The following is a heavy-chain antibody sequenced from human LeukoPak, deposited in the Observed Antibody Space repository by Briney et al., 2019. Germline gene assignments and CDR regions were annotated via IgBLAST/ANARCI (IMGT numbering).Heavy chain of an antibody. CDR1: GGSISSYY. J-gene: IGHJ5*02. CDR2: IYYCGST. V-gene: IGHV4-59*12. D-gene: IGHD1-26*01. CDR3: ARDLPSEYSGSYRWFDP. Sequence: PSETLSLTCTVSGGSISSYYWSWIRQPPGKGLEWIGYIYYCGSTNYNPSLKSRVTISVDTSKNQFSLKLSSVTAADTAVYYCARDLPSEYSGSYRWFDPWGQGTLVTVSS.